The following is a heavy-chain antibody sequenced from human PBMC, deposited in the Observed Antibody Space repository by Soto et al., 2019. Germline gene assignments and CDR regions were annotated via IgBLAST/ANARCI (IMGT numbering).Heavy chain of an antibody. Sequence: SETLSLTCTVSGGSISSSSYYWGWIRQPPGKGLEWIGSIYYSGSTYYNPSLKSRVTISVDTSKNQFSLKLSSVTAADTAVYYCARHEASVRGVSNRIFDYWGQGTLVTVSS. D-gene: IGHD3-10*01. V-gene: IGHV4-39*01. CDR2: IYYSGST. CDR1: GGSISSSSYY. CDR3: ARHEASVRGVSNRIFDY. J-gene: IGHJ4*02.